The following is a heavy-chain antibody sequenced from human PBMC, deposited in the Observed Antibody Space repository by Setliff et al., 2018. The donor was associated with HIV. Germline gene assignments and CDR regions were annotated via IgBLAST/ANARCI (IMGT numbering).Heavy chain of an antibody. CDR3: ARVGWDYYDSSGVGEFDY. CDR2: IYHSGST. J-gene: IGHJ4*02. CDR1: GYSISSGYY. Sequence: SETLSLTCTVSGYSISSGYYWGWIRQPPGKGLEWIGSIYHSGSTYYNPSLKSRVTISVDTSKNQFSLKLSSVTAADTAVYYCARVGWDYYDSSGVGEFDYWGQGTLVTVSS. V-gene: IGHV4-38-2*02. D-gene: IGHD3-22*01.